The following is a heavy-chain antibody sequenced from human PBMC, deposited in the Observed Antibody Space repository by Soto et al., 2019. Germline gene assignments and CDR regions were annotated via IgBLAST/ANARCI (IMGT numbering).Heavy chain of an antibody. CDR3: ARDWSKPLYCSGGSCLYYYYYYGMDV. Sequence: ASVKVSCKASGYTFTSYYMHWVRQAPGQGLEWMGIINPSGGSTSYAQKFQGRVTMTRDTSTSTVYMELSSLRSEDTAVYYCARDWSKPLYCSGGSCLYYYYYYGMDVWGQGTTVTVSS. CDR1: GYTFTSYY. V-gene: IGHV1-46*01. J-gene: IGHJ6*02. D-gene: IGHD2-15*01. CDR2: INPSGGST.